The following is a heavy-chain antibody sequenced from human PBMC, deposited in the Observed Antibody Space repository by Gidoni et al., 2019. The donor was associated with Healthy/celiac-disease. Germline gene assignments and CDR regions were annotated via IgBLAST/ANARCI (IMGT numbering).Heavy chain of an antibody. CDR2: INHSGST. D-gene: IGHD5-18*01. V-gene: IGHV4-34*01. J-gene: IGHJ4*02. CDR3: ARGSGVGYSYGRFGGFDY. Sequence: QVQLQQWGAGLLKPSETLSLTCAVYGGSFSGYYWSWIRQPPGKGLEWIGEINHSGSTNYNPSLKSRVTISVDTSKNQFSLKLSSVTAADTAVYYCARGSGVGYSYGRFGGFDYWGQGTLVTVSS. CDR1: GGSFSGYY.